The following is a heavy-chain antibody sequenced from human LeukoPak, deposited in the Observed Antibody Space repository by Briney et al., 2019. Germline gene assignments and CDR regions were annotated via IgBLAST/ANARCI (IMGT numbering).Heavy chain of an antibody. CDR2: IYTSGST. V-gene: IGHV4-4*07. J-gene: IGHJ6*03. Sequence: SETLSLTCTVSGGSISSYYWSWIRQPAGKGLEWIGRIYTSGSTNYNPSLKSRVTMSVDTSKNQFSLKLSSVTAAVTAVYYCARDLSLRLPHYYYMDVWGKGTTVTVSS. CDR3: ARDLSLRLPHYYYMDV. D-gene: IGHD5-12*01. CDR1: GGSISSYY.